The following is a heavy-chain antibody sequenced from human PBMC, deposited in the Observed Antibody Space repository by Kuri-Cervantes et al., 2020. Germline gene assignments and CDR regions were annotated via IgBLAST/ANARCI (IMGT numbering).Heavy chain of an antibody. Sequence: ASVKVSCKASGYIFTSYDISWVRQAPGQGLEWMGWISAYNGDTKYAQKVQGRVTMTRDTSISTAYMELSRLRSDDTAVYYCASEVPTVTTGFDYWGQGTLVTVSS. V-gene: IGHV1-18*01. J-gene: IGHJ4*02. D-gene: IGHD4-17*01. CDR2: ISAYNGDT. CDR3: ASEVPTVTTGFDY. CDR1: GYIFTSYD.